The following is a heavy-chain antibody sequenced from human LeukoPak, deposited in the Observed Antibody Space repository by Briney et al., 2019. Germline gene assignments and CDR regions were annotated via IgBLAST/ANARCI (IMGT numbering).Heavy chain of an antibody. CDR3: TRGSNLAFDV. J-gene: IGHJ3*01. D-gene: IGHD1-14*01. CDR1: GDSASSNSAT. Sequence: SQTLSLTCAISGDSASSNSATWDWIRQSPSRGLEWLGRTYYRSKWYNEYAPSLRSRIIINPDTSQNQFSLQLNSVIPEDTALYHCTRGSNLAFDVWDQGTMVTVSS. CDR2: TYYRSKWYN. V-gene: IGHV6-1*01.